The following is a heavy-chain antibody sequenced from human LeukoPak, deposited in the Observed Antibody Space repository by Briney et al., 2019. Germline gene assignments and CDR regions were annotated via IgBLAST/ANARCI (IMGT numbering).Heavy chain of an antibody. V-gene: IGHV4-61*02. Sequence: SQTLPLTCTVSGGSISSSSYYWSWIRQTAGKGLEWIGRIYTTGSTNYNPSLKSRVTMSVDTSKNQFSLKLSSVTAADTAVYYCARDSSGYYYLFDYWGQGTLVTVSS. CDR2: IYTTGST. CDR3: ARDSSGYYYLFDY. J-gene: IGHJ4*02. D-gene: IGHD3-22*01. CDR1: GGSISSSSYY.